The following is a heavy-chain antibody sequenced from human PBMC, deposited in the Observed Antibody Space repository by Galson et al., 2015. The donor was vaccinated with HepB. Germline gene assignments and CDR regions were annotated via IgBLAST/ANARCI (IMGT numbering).Heavy chain of an antibody. D-gene: IGHD1-1*01. J-gene: IGHJ6*02. V-gene: IGHV3-23*01. CDR3: ANRDNQNYIMDV. CDR1: GFTFSIYA. CDR2: TSGTGLST. Sequence: LRLSCAASGFTFSIYAMNWVRQTPGKGLEWVSGTSGTGLSTYYADSVKGRFTVSRDNSKNMMYLQMNSLRPEDTAVYYCANRDNQNYIMDVWGQGTTVTVSS.